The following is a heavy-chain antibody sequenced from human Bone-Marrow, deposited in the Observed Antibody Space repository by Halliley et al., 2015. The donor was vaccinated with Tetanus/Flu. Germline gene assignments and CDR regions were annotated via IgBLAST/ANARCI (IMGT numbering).Heavy chain of an antibody. J-gene: IGHJ6*02. CDR3: AKEFYSSGYYYYYYGMDV. D-gene: IGHD6-25*01. V-gene: IGHV3-9*01. Sequence: AASGFNFGDYGMHWVRQVPGKGLEWVSSIGGNSDTIGYADSVRGRLTISRDNAKKSLYLQINSLRGEDTAIYYCAKEFYSSGYYYYYYGMDVWGQGTAVTVSS. CDR1: GFNFGDYG. CDR2: IGGNSDTI.